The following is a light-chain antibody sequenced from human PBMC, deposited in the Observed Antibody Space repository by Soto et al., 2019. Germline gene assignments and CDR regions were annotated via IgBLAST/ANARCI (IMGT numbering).Light chain of an antibody. CDR1: QSISSY. Sequence: DIQMTQFPSSLSASVRDRVTISCRASQSISSYLNWYQQKPGKAPKLLIYAASTLQSGVPSRFSGSGSGTDFTLTISSLQPEDFAVYYCQQYGSSPPITFGQGTRLEIK. V-gene: IGKV1-39*01. J-gene: IGKJ5*01. CDR2: AAS. CDR3: QQYGSSPPIT.